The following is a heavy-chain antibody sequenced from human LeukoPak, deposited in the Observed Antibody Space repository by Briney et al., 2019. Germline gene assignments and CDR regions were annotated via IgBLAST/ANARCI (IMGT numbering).Heavy chain of an antibody. CDR3: ARALSVRGPPNRAYYYYYMDV. D-gene: IGHD3-10*01. V-gene: IGHV4-61*02. CDR2: IYTSGST. J-gene: IGHJ6*03. Sequence: SETLSLTCTVSGDSISSDSYYWSWIRQPAGKGLEWIGRIYTSGSTNYNPSLKSRVTISVDTSKNQFSLKLSSVTAADTAVYYCARALSVRGPPNRAYYYYYMDVWGKGTTVTVSS. CDR1: GDSISSDSYY.